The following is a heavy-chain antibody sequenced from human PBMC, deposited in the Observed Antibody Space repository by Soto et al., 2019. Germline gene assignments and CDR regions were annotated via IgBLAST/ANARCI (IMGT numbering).Heavy chain of an antibody. V-gene: IGHV1-2*02. D-gene: IGHD4-17*01. J-gene: IGHJ3*02. CDR1: GYTFTGYH. CDR2: INPNSGGK. CDR3: ARDATVNNAFDI. Sequence: QVQLVQYGAEVKKPGASVKVSCKASGYTFTGYHMHWVRQAPGQGLESMGWINPNSGGKNYAQKLQGRVTITRDTSISTAYMELSRLRSDDTAVYYCARDATVNNAFDIWGQGTMVTVSS.